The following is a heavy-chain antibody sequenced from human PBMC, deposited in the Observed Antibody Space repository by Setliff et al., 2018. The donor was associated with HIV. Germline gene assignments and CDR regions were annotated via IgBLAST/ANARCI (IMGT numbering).Heavy chain of an antibody. V-gene: IGHV4-61*09. CDR3: ARSLTSTTMTVVFMGLGAFDI. CDR1: GGSISSGSYY. Sequence: SETLSLTCTVSGGSISSGSYYWSWIRQPAGKGLEWIGHIYTSGSTNYNPSLKSRVTISVDASKNQFSLKLSSVTAADTAVYYCARSLTSTTMTVVFMGLGAFDIWGQGTMVTVSS. J-gene: IGHJ3*02. CDR2: IYTSGST. D-gene: IGHD3-22*01.